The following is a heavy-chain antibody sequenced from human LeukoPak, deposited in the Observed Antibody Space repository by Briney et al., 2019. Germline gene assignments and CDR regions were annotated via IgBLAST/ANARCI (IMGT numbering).Heavy chain of an antibody. D-gene: IGHD2-2*01. Sequence: SETLSLTCTVSGYSISSGYYWGWIRQPPGKGLEWIGSIYHSGSTYYNPSLKSRVAISVDTSKNQFSLKLSSVTAADTAVYYCARDDIVVVPAAMNWFDPWGQGTLVTVSS. CDR1: GYSISSGYY. V-gene: IGHV4-38-2*02. J-gene: IGHJ5*02. CDR2: IYHSGST. CDR3: ARDDIVVVPAAMNWFDP.